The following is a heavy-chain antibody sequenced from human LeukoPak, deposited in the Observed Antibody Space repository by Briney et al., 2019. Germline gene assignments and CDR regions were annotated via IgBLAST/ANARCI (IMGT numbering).Heavy chain of an antibody. J-gene: IGHJ4*02. CDR1: GFTFDDYA. CDR2: ISWDGGST. Sequence: GGSLRLSCAASGFTFDDYAMHWVRQAPGKGLEWVSLISWDGGSTYYADSVKGRFTISRDNSKNSLYLQMNSLRAEDTAVYYCARGPGPLIDYWGQGTLVTVSS. V-gene: IGHV3-43D*03. CDR3: ARGPGPLIDY.